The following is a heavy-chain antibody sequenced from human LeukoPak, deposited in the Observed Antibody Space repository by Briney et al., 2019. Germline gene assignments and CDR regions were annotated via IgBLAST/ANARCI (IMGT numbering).Heavy chain of an antibody. CDR2: VFYTGNA. J-gene: IGHJ6*03. D-gene: IGHD2-2*01. CDR1: GGSFQNYY. V-gene: IGHV4-59*01. Sequence: SETLSLTCTVSGGSFQNYYWNWIRQTPGVGLEYIGHVFYTGNAKYNPSLKNRVSVSVDPPKSQFSLKLSSVTAADAAVYYCASSLGYCISTSCYWFYMDVWGKGTTVTVSS. CDR3: ASSLGYCISTSCYWFYMDV.